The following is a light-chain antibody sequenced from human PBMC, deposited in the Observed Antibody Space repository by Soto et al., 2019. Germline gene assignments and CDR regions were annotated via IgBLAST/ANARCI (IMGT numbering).Light chain of an antibody. CDR3: QQYTPSPFT. J-gene: IGKJ3*01. CDR1: QSVGSNY. CDR2: GAS. V-gene: IGKV3-20*01. Sequence: EIVLTQSPGTLSLSPGERATLYCRASQSVGSNYLAWYQQKPGQGPSALIYGASSRATGSADRFSGGGSGADFTLTISRLEPEDFVVYYCQQYTPSPFTFGPGTKVDI.